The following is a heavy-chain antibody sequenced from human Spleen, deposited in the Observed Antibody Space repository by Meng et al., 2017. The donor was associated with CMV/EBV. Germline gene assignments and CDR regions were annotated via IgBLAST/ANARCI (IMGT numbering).Heavy chain of an antibody. CDR2: IRKNGYGGTT. CDR1: GLTFSSYG. V-gene: IGHV3-49*04. D-gene: IGHD2-2*01. CDR3: TRGGTSAMRDGMDV. Sequence: GESLKISCAASGLTFSSYGMSWVRQAPGKGPEWAGVIRKNGYGGTTEYAASVKGRFTISRDDSKSIAYLQMNSLKIEDTAVYYCTRGGTSAMRDGMDVWGQGTTVTVSS. J-gene: IGHJ6*02.